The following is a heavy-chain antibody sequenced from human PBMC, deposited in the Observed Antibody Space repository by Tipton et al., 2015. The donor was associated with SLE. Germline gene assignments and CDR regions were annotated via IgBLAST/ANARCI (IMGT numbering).Heavy chain of an antibody. CDR1: GYIFINYA. CDR2: INAGTGNT. Sequence: QLVQSGAEVKKPGASVKVSCKASGYIFINYAIHWVRQAPGQTLEWMGWINAGTGNTKYSQKFRDRVTITKDSSARTIYMELSSLRSEDTAVYYCARWAFCSSSSCYYYFDYWGRGTLVTVSS. CDR3: ARWAFCSSSSCYYYFDY. J-gene: IGHJ4*02. D-gene: IGHD2-2*01. V-gene: IGHV1-3*01.